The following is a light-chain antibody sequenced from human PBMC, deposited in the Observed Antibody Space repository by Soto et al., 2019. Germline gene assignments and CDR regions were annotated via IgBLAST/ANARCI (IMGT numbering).Light chain of an antibody. CDR1: QSVSSY. Sequence: VLKQSPATLSLSPGERATLTCRAIQSVSSYLAWYQQKPGQAPRLLIYDASNRATGIPARFSGSWSGTVFTLTISSLEPEDFAVYYCQQRSNWPPRVTFGQGTRLEIK. CDR2: DAS. J-gene: IGKJ5*01. V-gene: IGKV3-11*01. CDR3: QQRSNWPPRVT.